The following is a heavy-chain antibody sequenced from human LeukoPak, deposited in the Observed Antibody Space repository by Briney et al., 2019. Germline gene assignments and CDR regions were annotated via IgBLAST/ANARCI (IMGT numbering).Heavy chain of an antibody. CDR1: GFTFSSYT. D-gene: IGHD4-17*01. V-gene: IGHV3-21*01. Sequence: GGSLRLSCAASGFTFSSYTMNWVRQAPGKGLXXXXSISSITSYIYYADSVKGRFTISRDNAKNSLYLQMNSLRAEDTAVYYCARDRYGDYSIDYWGQGTLVTVSS. CDR2: ISSITSYI. CDR3: ARDRYGDYSIDY. J-gene: IGHJ4*02.